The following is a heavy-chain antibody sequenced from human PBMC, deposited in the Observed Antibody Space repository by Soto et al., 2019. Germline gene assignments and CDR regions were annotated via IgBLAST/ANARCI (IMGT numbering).Heavy chain of an antibody. D-gene: IGHD5-12*01. CDR1: GYTFTSDG. V-gene: IGHV1-18*01. CDR2: ISAYNGNT. J-gene: IGHJ4*02. CDR3: ARVRVRYSGYDYAY. Sequence: GASVKVSCKASGYTFTSDGISWVRQAPGQGLEWMGWISAYNGNTNYAQKLQGRVTMTTDTSTSTAYMELRSLRSDDTAVYYCARVRVRYSGYDYAYWGQGTLVTVTS.